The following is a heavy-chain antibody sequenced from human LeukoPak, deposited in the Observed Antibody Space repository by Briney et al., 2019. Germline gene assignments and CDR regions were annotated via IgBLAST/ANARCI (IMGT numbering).Heavy chain of an antibody. CDR1: GFSFSDHY. Sequence: PGGSLRLSCSASGFSFSDHYMDWVRQAPGKGLEWVGRIRNKANSDTTQYAASVQGRFSISRDDSKNSLYLQINSLKTEDTAVYYCARVLGRTSGDLGGHFCYWGQGTLVTVSS. V-gene: IGHV3-72*01. J-gene: IGHJ4*02. D-gene: IGHD3-16*01. CDR2: IRNKANSDTT. CDR3: ARVLGRTSGDLGGHFCY.